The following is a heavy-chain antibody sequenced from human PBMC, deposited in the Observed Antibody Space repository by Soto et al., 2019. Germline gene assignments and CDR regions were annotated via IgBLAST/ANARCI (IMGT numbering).Heavy chain of an antibody. D-gene: IGHD5-18*01. CDR2: IYRGGGT. J-gene: IGHJ3*02. V-gene: IGHV3-53*01. CDR3: ARRDDSEPFDI. Sequence: VQLVESGGGLIQPGGSLRLICAASGLSVTANYMTWVRQAPGKGLEWLSIIYRGGGTYYADSLKGRAIISRDGSRNMVFLQMNSLTAEDAGVYYCARRDDSEPFDIWGRVTAVNVSS. CDR1: GLSVTANY.